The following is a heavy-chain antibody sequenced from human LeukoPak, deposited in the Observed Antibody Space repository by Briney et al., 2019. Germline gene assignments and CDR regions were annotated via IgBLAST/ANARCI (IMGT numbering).Heavy chain of an antibody. Sequence: ASVKVSCKASGYTFTSYYMHWVRQAPGQGLEWMGIINPSGGSTSYAQKFQGRVTMTRDTSTSTVYMELGSLRSEDTAVYYCARGTTVTTGGRGNWFDPWGQGTLVTVSS. CDR1: GYTFTSYY. CDR2: INPSGGST. J-gene: IGHJ5*02. CDR3: ARGTTVTTGGRGNWFDP. D-gene: IGHD4-17*01. V-gene: IGHV1-46*01.